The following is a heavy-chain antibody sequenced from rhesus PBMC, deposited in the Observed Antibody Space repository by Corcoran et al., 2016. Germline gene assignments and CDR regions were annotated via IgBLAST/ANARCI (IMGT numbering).Heavy chain of an antibody. J-gene: IGHJ6*01. CDR3: ARDRPGLDS. V-gene: IGHV4-122*02. CDR2: ITYSGST. CDR1: GGSISSGYYY. Sequence: QVQLQESGPGLVKPSETLSLTCAVSGGSISSGYYYWSWIRQPPGKVLEWIGYITYSGSTSYNPSLKSRVTISRDTSKNQFSLKLSSVTAADTAVYYCARDRPGLDSWGQGVVVTVSS.